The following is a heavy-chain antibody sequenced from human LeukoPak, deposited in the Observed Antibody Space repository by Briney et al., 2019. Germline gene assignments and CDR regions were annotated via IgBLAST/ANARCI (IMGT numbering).Heavy chain of an antibody. CDR3: ARQDYYDSSGYYDY. CDR1: GGSISSSSYY. Sequence: SETLSLTCTVSGGSISSSSYYWGWIRQPPGTRMEWIGSIYYSGSTYYNPSLKIRVTISVDTSKNQFSLKLSSVTAADTAVYYCARQDYYDSSGYYDYWGQGTLVTVSS. J-gene: IGHJ4*02. CDR2: IYYSGST. V-gene: IGHV4-39*01. D-gene: IGHD3-22*01.